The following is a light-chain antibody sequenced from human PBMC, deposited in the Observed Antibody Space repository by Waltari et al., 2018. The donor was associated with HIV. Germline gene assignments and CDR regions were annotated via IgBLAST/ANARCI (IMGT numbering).Light chain of an antibody. J-gene: IGKJ2*01. CDR3: QQTYTTPHT. CDR1: QSISNY. Sequence: DIKMTQSPSALSASVGDRVTITCRASQSISNYLNWYQQKPGKGPELLIFGASSLQSGGPSRFSGSGSGTDFTLTISSLQPEDFATYHCQQTYTTPHTFGQGTKLEIK. CDR2: GAS. V-gene: IGKV1-39*01.